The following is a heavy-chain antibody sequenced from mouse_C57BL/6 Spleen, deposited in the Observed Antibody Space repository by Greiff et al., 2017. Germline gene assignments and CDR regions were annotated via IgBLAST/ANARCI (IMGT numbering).Heavy chain of an antibody. CDR1: GFNIKDYY. J-gene: IGHJ4*01. V-gene: IGHV14-1*01. Sequence: VQLQQSGAELVRPGASVKLSCTASGFNIKDYYMHWVKQRPEQGLAWIGRIDPEDGDTEYAPKLQGKATMTADTSANTAYQQLSSLTSEDTAVYYCTSHYYYDVDAMDDWSQGTSVTVSS. D-gene: IGHD2-4*01. CDR3: TSHYYYDVDAMDD. CDR2: IDPEDGDT.